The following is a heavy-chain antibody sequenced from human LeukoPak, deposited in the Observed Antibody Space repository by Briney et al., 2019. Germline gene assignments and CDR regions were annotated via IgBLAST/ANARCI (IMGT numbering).Heavy chain of an antibody. V-gene: IGHV3-30*04. J-gene: IGHJ4*02. Sequence: RGSLRLSCAASGFTFSSYAMHWVRQAPGKGLEWVAVISYDGSNKYYADSVKGRFTISRDNSKNTLYLQMNSLRAEDTAVYYCAKFFLPYLAGGTGSRWGQGTLVTVSS. D-gene: IGHD3-10*01. CDR1: GFTFSSYA. CDR2: ISYDGSNK. CDR3: AKFFLPYLAGGTGSR.